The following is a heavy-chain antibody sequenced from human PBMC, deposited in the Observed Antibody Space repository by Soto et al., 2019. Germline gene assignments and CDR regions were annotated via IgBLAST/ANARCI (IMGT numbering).Heavy chain of an antibody. CDR1: GYTFIRYG. CDR2: ISPYNDYT. CDR3: ARGGYYYNTWGKLRHYGLDV. Sequence: QVQLVQSAAEVKKPGASVKVSCKASGYTFIRYGITWVRQAPGQGLDWMGWISPYNDYTIYAQKIQGRVTMTTDTSTRTTYMELRSLKSDDTAVYYCARGGYYYNTWGKLRHYGLDVWGQGTSVTVSS. J-gene: IGHJ6*02. D-gene: IGHD3-16*01. V-gene: IGHV1-18*01.